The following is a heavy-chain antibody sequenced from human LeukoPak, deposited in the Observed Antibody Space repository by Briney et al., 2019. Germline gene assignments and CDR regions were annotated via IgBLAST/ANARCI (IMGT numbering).Heavy chain of an antibody. V-gene: IGHV3-7*01. J-gene: IGHJ3*02. CDR3: ARDLYGGNWDDAFDI. D-gene: IGHD4-23*01. CDR2: IKQDGSEK. Sequence: QSGGSLRLSCAASGFTFSNYWMSWVRQAPGKGLEWVANIKQDGSEKYYVDSVKGRFTISRDNAKNSLYLQMNSLRAEDTAVYYCARDLYGGNWDDAFDIWGQGTMVTVSS. CDR1: GFTFSNYW.